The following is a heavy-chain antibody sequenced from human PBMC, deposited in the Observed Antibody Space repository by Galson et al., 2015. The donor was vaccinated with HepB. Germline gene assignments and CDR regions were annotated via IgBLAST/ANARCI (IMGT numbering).Heavy chain of an antibody. V-gene: IGHV3-30*18. J-gene: IGHJ4*02. CDR1: GFIFSSYG. CDR3: AKDWGGYGSMDY. Sequence: SLRLSCAASGFIFSSYGMHWVRQAPGKGLEWVAVISYDGSNKYYADAVKGRFTISRDNSKNTLYLQMNSLRAEDTAMYYCAKDWGGYGSMDYWGQGTLVTVSS. D-gene: IGHD5-12*01. CDR2: ISYDGSNK.